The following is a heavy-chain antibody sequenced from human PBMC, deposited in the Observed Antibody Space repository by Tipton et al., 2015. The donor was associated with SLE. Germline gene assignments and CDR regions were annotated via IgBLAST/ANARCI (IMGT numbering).Heavy chain of an antibody. D-gene: IGHD3-3*01. Sequence: LRLSCTVSGCSISSSSYYWGWIRQPPGKGLEWIGSIYYSGSTYYNPSLKSRVTISVDTSKNQFSLKLSSVTAADTAVYYCATPRYYDFWNGAFDIWGQGTMVTVSS. CDR3: ATPRYYDFWNGAFDI. CDR1: GCSISSSSYY. V-gene: IGHV4-39*01. J-gene: IGHJ3*02. CDR2: IYYSGST.